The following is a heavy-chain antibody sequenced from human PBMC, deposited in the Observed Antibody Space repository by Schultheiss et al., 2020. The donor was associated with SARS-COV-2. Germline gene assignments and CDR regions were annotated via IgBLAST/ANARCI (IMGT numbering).Heavy chain of an antibody. CDR1: GGSFSGYY. V-gene: IGHV3-23*01. J-gene: IGHJ5*02. CDR2: ISGSGGST. Sequence: LSLTCAVYGGSFSGYYWSWVRQAPGKGLEWVSAISGSGGSTYYADSVKGRFTISRDNSKNTLYLQMNSLRAEDTAVYYCAKDYLVESRYVDNWFDPWGQGTLVTVSS. D-gene: IGHD2-15*01. CDR3: AKDYLVESRYVDNWFDP.